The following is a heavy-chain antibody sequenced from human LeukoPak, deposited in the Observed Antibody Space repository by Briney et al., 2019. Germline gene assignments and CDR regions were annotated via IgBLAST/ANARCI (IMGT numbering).Heavy chain of an antibody. V-gene: IGHV3-15*01. CDR2: IKSKTDGGTK. CDR1: GFTFSNAW. Sequence: GGSLRLSCAASGFTFSNAWMSWVRQAPGKGLEWVGRIKSKTDGGTKDYAAPVKGRFTISRDDSKNTLYLQINSLKTEDTAVYYCTTDGYDSSGYYDYWGQGTLVTVSS. CDR3: TTDGYDSSGYYDY. J-gene: IGHJ4*02. D-gene: IGHD3-22*01.